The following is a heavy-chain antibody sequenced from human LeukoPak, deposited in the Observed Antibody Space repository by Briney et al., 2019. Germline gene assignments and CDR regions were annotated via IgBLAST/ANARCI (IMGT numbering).Heavy chain of an antibody. CDR1: GFTFSDYY. V-gene: IGHV3-11*01. D-gene: IGHD2-15*01. J-gene: IGHJ4*02. Sequence: GGSLRLSCAASGFTFSDYYMSWIRQAPGKGLEWVSYISSSGSTIYYADSVKGRFTISRDNAKNSLYLQMNSLRVEEAAVYYCAKAPVTSCRGAFCYPFDSWGQGTLVTVSS. CDR3: AKAPVTSCRGAFCYPFDS. CDR2: ISSSGSTI.